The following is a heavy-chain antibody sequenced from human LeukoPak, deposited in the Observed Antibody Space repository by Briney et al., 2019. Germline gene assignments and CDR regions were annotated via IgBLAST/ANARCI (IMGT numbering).Heavy chain of an antibody. CDR2: IDRSGVT. V-gene: IGHV3-53*01. D-gene: IGHD1-26*01. CDR3: SKDYRAHPLRPNWLDP. J-gene: IGHJ5*02. Sequence: PGGSLRLFCAASGFTVHSNYVSWVRQAPGKGLEWVSVIDRSGVTHYADSVKGRFTISRDNSKNTLYLQMNSLRAEDTGVYYCSKDYRAHPLRPNWLDPWGQGTLVTVSS. CDR1: GFTVHSNY.